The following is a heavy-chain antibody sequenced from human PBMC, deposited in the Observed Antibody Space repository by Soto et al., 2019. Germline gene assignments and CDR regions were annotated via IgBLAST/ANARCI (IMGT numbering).Heavy chain of an antibody. CDR2: IYYSGST. D-gene: IGHD3-9*01. CDR3: ALTGYYDVDY. Sequence: SETLSLTCTISGGSISSGDYYWSLIRQPPGKGLEWIGCIYYSGSTYYNTSLKSRVTISVDTSKNQFSLKLSSVTAADTAVYYCALTGYYDVDYWGQGTLVTVSS. J-gene: IGHJ4*02. V-gene: IGHV4-30-4*01. CDR1: GGSISSGDYY.